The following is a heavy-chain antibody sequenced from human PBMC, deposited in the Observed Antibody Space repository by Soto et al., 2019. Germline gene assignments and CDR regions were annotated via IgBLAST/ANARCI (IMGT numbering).Heavy chain of an antibody. CDR3: SRYLDF. Sequence: VGSLRLSCAASGFTFSTSWMDWVRQTPGKGLEWVANINPDGSAKNYVDSVKGRFTISRDNAKNSLFLQMSSLTAEDSGLYFCSRYLDFWGQGTLVTVSS. J-gene: IGHJ4*02. CDR2: INPDGSAK. V-gene: IGHV3-7*01. CDR1: GFTFSTSW.